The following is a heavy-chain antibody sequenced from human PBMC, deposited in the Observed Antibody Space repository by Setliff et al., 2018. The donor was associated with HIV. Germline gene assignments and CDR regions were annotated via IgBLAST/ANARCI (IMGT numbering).Heavy chain of an antibody. J-gene: IGHJ3*01. CDR2: ISPYTGNT. CDR1: GYTSTGYY. V-gene: IGHV1-18*04. D-gene: IGHD3-10*01. Sequence: ASVKVSCKASGYTSTGYYIHWVRQAPGQGPEWMGWISPYTGNTDYAPRLLGRVTMTTDTSTGTAYMELRSLRSDDSAMYYCVRVGRGCYYYDAFDFWGQGTMVTVSS. CDR3: VRVGRGCYYYDAFDF.